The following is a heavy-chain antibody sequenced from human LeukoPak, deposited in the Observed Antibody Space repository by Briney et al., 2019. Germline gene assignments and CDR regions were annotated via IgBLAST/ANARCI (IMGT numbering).Heavy chain of an antibody. V-gene: IGHV5-51*01. CDR1: GYSFTSYW. CDR3: ASMGLLGDSSGYLGGFDY. Sequence: GESLKISCKGSGYSFTSYWIGWVRQMPGKGLEWMRIIYPGDSDTRYSPSFQGQVTISADKSISTAYLQWSSLKASDTAMHYCASMGLLGDSSGYLGGFDYWGQGTLVTVSS. J-gene: IGHJ4*02. CDR2: IYPGDSDT. D-gene: IGHD3-22*01.